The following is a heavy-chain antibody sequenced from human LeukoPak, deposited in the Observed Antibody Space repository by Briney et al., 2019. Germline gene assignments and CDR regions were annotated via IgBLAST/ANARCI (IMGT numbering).Heavy chain of an antibody. Sequence: ASVKVSCKASGYTFTSYGISWVRQAPGQGLEWMGWISAYNGNTNYAQKLQGRVTMTTDTSTSTAYMELRSLRSDDTAVYYCASPDIVVVPAAMGGSYNWFDPWGQGTLVTVSS. V-gene: IGHV1-18*01. CDR3: ASPDIVVVPAAMGGSYNWFDP. D-gene: IGHD2-2*01. CDR1: GYTFTSYG. J-gene: IGHJ5*02. CDR2: ISAYNGNT.